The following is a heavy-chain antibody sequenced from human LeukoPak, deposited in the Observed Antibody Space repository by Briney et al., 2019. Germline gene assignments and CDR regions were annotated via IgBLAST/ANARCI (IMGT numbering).Heavy chain of an antibody. V-gene: IGHV3-74*01. CDR3: ARGWDIVVVPTAIDY. CDR2: INSDGSAT. J-gene: IGHJ4*02. D-gene: IGHD2-2*02. CDR1: GFTFSRYW. Sequence: GGSLRLSCAASGFTFSRYWMHWVRQAPGKGLVWVSRINSDGSATTYADSVKGRFTISRDNAKNTLYLQMNSLRAEDTAVYYCARGWDIVVVPTAIDYWGQGTLVTVSS.